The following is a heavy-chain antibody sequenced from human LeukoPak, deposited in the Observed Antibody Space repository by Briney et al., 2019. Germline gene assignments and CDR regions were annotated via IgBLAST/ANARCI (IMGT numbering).Heavy chain of an antibody. Sequence: ASVKVSCKASGYTFISYNINWLRQATGQGLEWMGWVNPRSGDAGYLQKFQGRVTITRDSSIDTAYMDLSGLSSEDTAVYYCARGVPLGYCTYGVCYPPYDFDYWGQGPLVTASS. CDR3: ARGVPLGYCTYGVCYPPYDFDY. V-gene: IGHV1-8*03. CDR2: VNPRSGDA. D-gene: IGHD2-8*01. J-gene: IGHJ4*02. CDR1: GYTFISYN.